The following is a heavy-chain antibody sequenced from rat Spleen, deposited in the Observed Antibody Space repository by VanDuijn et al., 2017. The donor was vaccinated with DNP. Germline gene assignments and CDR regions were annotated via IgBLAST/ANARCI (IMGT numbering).Heavy chain of an antibody. CDR2: ISYSGTT. J-gene: IGHJ1*01. CDR3: ARWGYWYFDF. CDR1: VYSITSHY. V-gene: IGHV3-1*01. Sequence: EVQLQESGPGLVKPSQSLSLICSVTVYSITSHYWGWIRKFTGNKMVYIGHISYSGTTSYNPPLKSQISITRDTSKNQYFLQLHSMTTEDTATYDCARWGYWYFDFWGPGTMITVSS.